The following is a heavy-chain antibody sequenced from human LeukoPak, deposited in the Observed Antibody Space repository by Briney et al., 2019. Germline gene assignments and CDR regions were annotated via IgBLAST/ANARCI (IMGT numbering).Heavy chain of an antibody. Sequence: TGGTLRLSCAASGFTFSASGMSWVRQAPGKGLQWVSGILNSGDTTHYADSVKGRFTVSRDNSKNSLYLQMNSLRAEDTAVYYCARESSFCFDYWGQGTLVTVSS. V-gene: IGHV3-23*01. CDR1: GFTFSASG. CDR3: ARESSFCFDY. CDR2: ILNSGDTT. D-gene: IGHD2/OR15-2a*01. J-gene: IGHJ4*02.